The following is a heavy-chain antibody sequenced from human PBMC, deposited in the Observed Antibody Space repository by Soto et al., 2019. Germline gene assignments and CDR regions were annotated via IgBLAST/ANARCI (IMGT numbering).Heavy chain of an antibody. D-gene: IGHD5-12*01. CDR1: GGTFSSYA. V-gene: IGHV1-69*12. Sequence: QVQLVQSGAEVKKPGSSVKVSCKASGGTFSSYAISGVRQAPGQGLEWMGGIIPIFGTPNYAQKFQGRVTITADESTSTAYMELSSLRSEDTAVYYCARLGDGYLYYFDYWGQGTLVTVSS. CDR2: IIPIFGTP. CDR3: ARLGDGYLYYFDY. J-gene: IGHJ4*02.